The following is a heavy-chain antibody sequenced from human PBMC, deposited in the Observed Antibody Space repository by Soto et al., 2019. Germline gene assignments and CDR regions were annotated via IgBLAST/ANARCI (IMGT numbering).Heavy chain of an antibody. Sequence: SETLSLTCTVSGGSISSSTYYWGWIRQPPGKGLEWIGSIYYSGSTYYNPSLKSRVTISVDTSKNQFSLKLSSVTVADTAVYYCARHGSGSYYNNRFDPWGQGTLVTVSS. CDR1: GGSISSSTYY. CDR3: ARHGSGSYYNNRFDP. CDR2: IYYSGST. V-gene: IGHV4-39*01. J-gene: IGHJ5*02. D-gene: IGHD3-10*01.